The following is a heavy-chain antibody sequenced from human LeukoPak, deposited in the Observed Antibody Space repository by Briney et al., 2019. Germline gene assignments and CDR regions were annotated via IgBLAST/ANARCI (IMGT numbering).Heavy chain of an antibody. Sequence: SETLSLTCTVSGGSISSSSYYWGWIRQPPGKGLEWIGSIYYSGSTYYNPSLKSRVTISVDTSKNQFSLKLSSVTAADTAVYYCARGDDYGGNCFDYWGQGTLVTVSS. J-gene: IGHJ4*02. CDR3: ARGDDYGGNCFDY. V-gene: IGHV4-39*01. CDR2: IYYSGST. D-gene: IGHD4-23*01. CDR1: GGSISSSSYY.